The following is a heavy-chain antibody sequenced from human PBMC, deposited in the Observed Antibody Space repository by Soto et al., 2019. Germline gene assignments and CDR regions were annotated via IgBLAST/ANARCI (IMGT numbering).Heavy chain of an antibody. Sequence: QVQLQESGPGLVKPSETMSLSCTVSGGSISSYYWSWFRQSPGKRMEWIGYVHHSWGSSYNPSLPSRVAISLDTSKSQFPLKVTSVTATDTAVYYCARQGFGPLHGLVDVWGQGTTVTVSS. CDR2: VHHSWGS. J-gene: IGHJ6*02. CDR3: ARQGFGPLHGLVDV. V-gene: IGHV4-59*08. CDR1: GGSISSYY. D-gene: IGHD3-10*01.